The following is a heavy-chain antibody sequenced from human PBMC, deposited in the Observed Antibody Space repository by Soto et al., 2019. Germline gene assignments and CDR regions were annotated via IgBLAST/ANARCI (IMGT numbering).Heavy chain of an antibody. D-gene: IGHD3-3*01. J-gene: IGHJ3*02. CDR3: ARSLHTGVDGDAFDI. Sequence: QVQLQESGPGLVKPSQTLSLTCTVSGGSISSGGYYWSWIRQHPGKGLEWIGYIYYSGCTSYNPSLKSRVTRSVDTSKNQFSLKLSSVTAADTAVYYCARSLHTGVDGDAFDIWGQGKMVTVSS. CDR1: GGSISSGGYY. CDR2: IYYSGCT. V-gene: IGHV4-31*03.